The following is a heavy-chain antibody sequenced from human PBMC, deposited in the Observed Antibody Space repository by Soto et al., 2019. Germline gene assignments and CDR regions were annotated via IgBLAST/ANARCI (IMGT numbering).Heavy chain of an antibody. CDR2: ISYDGSNK. Sequence: GGSLRLSCAASGFTFSSYGMHWVRQAPGKGLEWVAVISYDGSNKYYADSVKGRFTISRDNSKNTLYLQMNSLRAEDTAVYYCAKALRIQLWYAFDYWGQGTLVTVSS. D-gene: IGHD5-18*01. CDR3: AKALRIQLWYAFDY. J-gene: IGHJ4*02. CDR1: GFTFSSYG. V-gene: IGHV3-30*18.